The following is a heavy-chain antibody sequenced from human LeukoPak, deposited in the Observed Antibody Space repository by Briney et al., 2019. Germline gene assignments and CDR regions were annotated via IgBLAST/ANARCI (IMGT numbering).Heavy chain of an antibody. CDR2: ISGSGSST. J-gene: IGHJ2*01. Sequence: GGSLRLSCAASGFTFSSYDMSWVRQAPGKGLEWVSGISGSGSSTYYADSVKGRFTISRDDAKKSLYLQMNSLRAEDTAVYYCARAVYCSGGGCFWYFDLWGRGTLVTVSS. V-gene: IGHV3-23*01. CDR1: GFTFSSYD. CDR3: ARAVYCSGGGCFWYFDL. D-gene: IGHD2-15*01.